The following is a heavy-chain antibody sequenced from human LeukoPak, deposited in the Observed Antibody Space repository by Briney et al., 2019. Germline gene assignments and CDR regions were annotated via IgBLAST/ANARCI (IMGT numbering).Heavy chain of an antibody. CDR3: AKGSSAGIAAAGTLFDF. V-gene: IGHV3-23*01. CDR2: ISGSGGST. CDR1: GFTFSSYA. Sequence: GGSLRLSCAASGFTFSSYAMSWVRPAPGKGLEWVSGISGSGGSTYYADSVKGRFTISRDNSKNTMYLQMNSLRAEDTAVYYCAKGSSAGIAAAGTLFDFWGQGTLVTVSS. J-gene: IGHJ4*02. D-gene: IGHD6-13*01.